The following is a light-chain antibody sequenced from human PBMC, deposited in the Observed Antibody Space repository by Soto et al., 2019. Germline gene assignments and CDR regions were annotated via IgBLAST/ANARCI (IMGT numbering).Light chain of an antibody. V-gene: IGLV2-14*01. Sequence: QSALTQPASVSGSPGQSITISCTGTSSDVGGYNYVSWYQQHPGKAPKLMIYDVSNRPSVVSNRFSGSKSGNTASLTISGLQAEDEADYYCSSYTSSSTYVVFGGGTQLTVL. CDR2: DVS. J-gene: IGLJ2*01. CDR3: SSYTSSSTYVV. CDR1: SSDVGGYNY.